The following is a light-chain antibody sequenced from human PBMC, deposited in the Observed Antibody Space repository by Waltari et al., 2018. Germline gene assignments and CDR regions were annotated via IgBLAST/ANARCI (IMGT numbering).Light chain of an antibody. V-gene: IGLV1-51*01. Sequence: QSVLTQAPSVSAAPGQPVPISCPGTTPNLRNTYVPWYQQLPGAAPKIVIYEDNRRPSGIPDRFSGSKSGASATLGITGLQTGDEADYYCGSWDSSLGIGVLGGGTRLTVL. CDR3: GSWDSSLGIGV. CDR1: TPNLRNTY. J-gene: IGLJ3*02. CDR2: EDN.